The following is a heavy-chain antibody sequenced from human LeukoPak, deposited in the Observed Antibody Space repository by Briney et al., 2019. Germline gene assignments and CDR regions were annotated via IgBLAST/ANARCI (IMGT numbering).Heavy chain of an antibody. CDR1: GFIFDDYA. CDR2: ISWNSGSI. CDR3: AKVRRYFDWLSDAFDI. D-gene: IGHD3-9*01. J-gene: IGHJ3*02. V-gene: IGHV3-9*01. Sequence: PGRSLRLSCAASGFIFDDYAMHWARQAPGKGLEWVSGISWNSGSIGYADSVKGRFTISRDNAKNSLYLQMNSLRAEDTALYYCAKVRRYFDWLSDAFDIWGQGTMVTVSS.